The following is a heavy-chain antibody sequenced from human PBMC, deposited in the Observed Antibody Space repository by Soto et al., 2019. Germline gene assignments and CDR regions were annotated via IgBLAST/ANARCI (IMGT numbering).Heavy chain of an antibody. J-gene: IGHJ6*02. Sequence: GGSLRLSCAASGFTVSSNYMSWVRQAPGKGLEWVSVIYSGGSTYYADSVKGRFTISRDNSKNTLYLQMNSLRAEDTAVYYCARFFYWDYYGMDVWGQGTTVTVSS. V-gene: IGHV3-66*01. CDR1: GFTVSSNY. D-gene: IGHD3-9*01. CDR3: ARFFYWDYYGMDV. CDR2: IYSGGST.